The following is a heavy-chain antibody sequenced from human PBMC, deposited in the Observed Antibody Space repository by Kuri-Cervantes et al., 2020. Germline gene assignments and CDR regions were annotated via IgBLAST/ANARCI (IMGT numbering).Heavy chain of an antibody. CDR3: ARDGSSLDYYYYYGMDV. Sequence: GGSLRLSCAASGFTFSSYGMHWVRQAPGKGLEWVAVISYDGSNKYYADSVKGRFTISRDNSKNTLYLQMNSLRDEDTAVYYCARDGSSLDYYYYYGMDVWGQGTTVTVSS. V-gene: IGHV3-30*03. D-gene: IGHD1-1*01. J-gene: IGHJ6*02. CDR2: ISYDGSNK. CDR1: GFTFSSYG.